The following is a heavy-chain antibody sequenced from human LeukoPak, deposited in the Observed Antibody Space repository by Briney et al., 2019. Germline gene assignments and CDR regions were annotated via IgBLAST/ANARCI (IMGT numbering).Heavy chain of an antibody. CDR2: ISTSSSYI. Sequence: SGGSLRLSCAASGFTFSDYSMIWVCQAPGKGLEWVSSISTSSSYIYYADSVKGRFTISRDNAKNSLYLQMNSLRAEDTAVYYCARAGYSSTWYVAFDIWGQGTMVTVSS. V-gene: IGHV3-21*01. J-gene: IGHJ3*02. D-gene: IGHD6-13*01. CDR3: ARAGYSSTWYVAFDI. CDR1: GFTFSDYS.